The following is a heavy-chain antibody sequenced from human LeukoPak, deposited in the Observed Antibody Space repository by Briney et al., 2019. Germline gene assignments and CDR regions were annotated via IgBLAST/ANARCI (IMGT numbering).Heavy chain of an antibody. CDR1: GGSFSGYY. J-gene: IGHJ6*02. CDR3: ARSLEQLVSYGMDV. D-gene: IGHD6-6*01. Sequence: SETLSLTCAVYGGSFSGYYWSWIRQPPGKGLEWIGEINHSGSTNYNPSVKSRVTISVDTSKNQFSLKLSSVSAADRAVYYCARSLEQLVSYGMDVWGQGTTVTVSS. V-gene: IGHV4-34*01. CDR2: INHSGST.